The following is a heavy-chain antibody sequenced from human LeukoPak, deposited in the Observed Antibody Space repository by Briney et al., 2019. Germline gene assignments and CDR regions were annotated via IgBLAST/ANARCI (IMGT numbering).Heavy chain of an antibody. V-gene: IGHV3-7*05. D-gene: IGHD2/OR15-2a*01. CDR2: IKQDGSEK. CDR1: GSTFSAYW. Sequence: GGSLRLSCTAPGSTFSAYWMSWVRQAPGKGLEWVANIKQDGSEKYYVDSVKGRFTISRDNAKNSLYLQMNSLRAEDTAVYYCARGSIFDYWGQGTLVTVSS. CDR3: ARGSIFDY. J-gene: IGHJ4*02.